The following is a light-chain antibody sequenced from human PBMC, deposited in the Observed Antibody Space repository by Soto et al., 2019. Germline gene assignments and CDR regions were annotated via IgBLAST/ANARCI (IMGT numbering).Light chain of an antibody. CDR3: SSYTSSSTLVV. Sequence: QSVLTQPASVSGSPGQSITISCTGTSSDVGGYNYVSWYQQHPGKAPKLMIYEVSNRPSGVSNRFSGSKSGNTASLTISGLQAEDEADYYCSSYTSSSTLVVLGGGPQLTVL. CDR1: SSDVGGYNY. V-gene: IGLV2-14*01. J-gene: IGLJ2*01. CDR2: EVS.